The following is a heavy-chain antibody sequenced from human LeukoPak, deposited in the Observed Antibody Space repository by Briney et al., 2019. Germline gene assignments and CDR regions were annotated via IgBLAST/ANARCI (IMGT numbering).Heavy chain of an antibody. V-gene: IGHV3-30*04. D-gene: IGHD2-2*01. CDR1: GFTFSSYA. Sequence: GRSLRLSCAASGFTFSSYAMHWVRQAPGKGLEWVAVISYDGSNKYYADSVKGRFTISRDNSKNTLYLQMNSLRAEDTAVYYCARGLLGYCSSTSCYAGGYFDYWGQGTLVTVSS. CDR3: ARGLLGYCSSTSCYAGGYFDY. J-gene: IGHJ4*02. CDR2: ISYDGSNK.